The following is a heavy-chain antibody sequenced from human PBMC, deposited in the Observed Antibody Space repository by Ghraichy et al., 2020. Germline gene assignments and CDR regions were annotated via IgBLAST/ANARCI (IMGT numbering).Heavy chain of an antibody. CDR2: ISSSSSYI. Sequence: LSLTCAASGFTFSSYSMNWVRQAPGKGLEWVSSISSSSSYIYYADSVKGRFTISRDNAKNSLYLQMNSLRAEDTAVYYCARVGEPIYYYYGMDVWGQGTTVTVSS. D-gene: IGHD3-10*01. CDR3: ARVGEPIYYYYGMDV. CDR1: GFTFSSYS. V-gene: IGHV3-21*01. J-gene: IGHJ6*02.